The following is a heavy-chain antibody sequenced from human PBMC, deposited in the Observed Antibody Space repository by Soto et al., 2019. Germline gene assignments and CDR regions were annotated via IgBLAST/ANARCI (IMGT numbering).Heavy chain of an antibody. CDR2: ISYDGTTE. Sequence: GGSLRLSCAASGFTFSDYTMHWVRQAPGKGLEWVAVISYDGTTEYYADSVKGRFTTSRDNSKNILYLQVNSLRGEDTAVHYCTRVEAAVGTLQSYYFGYWGRGTLVAV. CDR3: TRVEAAVGTLQSYYFGY. J-gene: IGHJ4*02. V-gene: IGHV3-30-3*01. CDR1: GFTFSDYT. D-gene: IGHD6-13*01.